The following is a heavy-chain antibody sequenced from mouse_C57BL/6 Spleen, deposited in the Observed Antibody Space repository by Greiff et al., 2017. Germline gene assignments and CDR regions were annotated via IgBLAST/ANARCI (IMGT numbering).Heavy chain of an antibody. CDR3: ARGCNYPDWYFDI. V-gene: IGHV1-64*01. CDR2: IHPNSGST. D-gene: IGHD2-1*01. CDR1: GYTFTSYW. Sequence: QVQLKQPGAELVKPGASVKLSCKASGYTFTSYWMHWVKQRPGQGLEWIGMIHPNSGSTNYNEKFKSKATLTVDKSSSTAYMQLSSLTSEDSAVYYCARGCNYPDWYFDIWGTGTAVTVSS. J-gene: IGHJ1*03.